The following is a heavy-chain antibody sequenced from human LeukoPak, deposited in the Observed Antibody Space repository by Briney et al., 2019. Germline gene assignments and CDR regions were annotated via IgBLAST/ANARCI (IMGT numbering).Heavy chain of an antibody. J-gene: IGHJ3*02. CDR3: VRIDYSNAFDI. D-gene: IGHD4-11*01. CDR1: GYTFTNFD. V-gene: IGHV1-8*01. Sequence: VASVKVSCTASGYTFTNFDINWVRQATGQGLEWMGWMNPKTGNTGSAQKLQGRVTITGNTSISTAYMELSSLRSEDTAVYYCVRIDYSNAFDIWGQGTMVTVSS. CDR2: MNPKTGNT.